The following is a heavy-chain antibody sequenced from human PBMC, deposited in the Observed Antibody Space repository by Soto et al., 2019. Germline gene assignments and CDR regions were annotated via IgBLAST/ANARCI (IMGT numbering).Heavy chain of an antibody. CDR1: GGSISSYY. CDR2: IYYSGRT. V-gene: IGHV4-59*01. CDR3: ARDRVGIAAAGFDP. Sequence: ETLSLTCTVSGGSISSYYWSWIRQPPGKGLEWIGYIYYSGRTNYNPSLKSRVTISVDTSKNQFSLKLSSVTAADTAVYYCARDRVGIAAAGFDPWGQGTLVTVSS. J-gene: IGHJ5*02. D-gene: IGHD6-13*01.